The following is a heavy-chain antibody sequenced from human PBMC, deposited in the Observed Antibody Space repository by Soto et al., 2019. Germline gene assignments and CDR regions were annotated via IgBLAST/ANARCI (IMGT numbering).Heavy chain of an antibody. J-gene: IGHJ4*02. CDR2: FYYSGTN. CDR1: GGSVSSGSYF. Sequence: QVQLQESGPGLVRPSETLSLTCTVSGGSVSSGSYFWSWIRQPPGKGLEWIGYFYYSGTNKYNPSLKSRVTILEDTSKNQLSLKLNSVTAEDTAVYYCAREGRMATFDYWGQGALVTVSS. V-gene: IGHV4-61*01. D-gene: IGHD5-12*01. CDR3: AREGRMATFDY.